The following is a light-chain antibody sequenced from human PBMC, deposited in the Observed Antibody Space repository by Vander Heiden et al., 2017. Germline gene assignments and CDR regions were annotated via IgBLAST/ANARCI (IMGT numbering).Light chain of an antibody. CDR3: QQYSDSLRT. Sequence: EIVLTQSPGTLSLSPGERATLSCRASQSISSTYLAWYQQKPGQAPRLLIYGASSRATGIPDSFSGSGSGTDFTLTISRLEPDDFAVFYCQQYSDSLRTFGQGTKVEIK. V-gene: IGKV3-20*01. J-gene: IGKJ1*01. CDR2: GAS. CDR1: QSISSTY.